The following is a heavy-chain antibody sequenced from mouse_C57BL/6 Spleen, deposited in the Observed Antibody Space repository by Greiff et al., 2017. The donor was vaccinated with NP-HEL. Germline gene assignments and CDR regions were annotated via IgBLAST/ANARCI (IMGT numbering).Heavy chain of an antibody. J-gene: IGHJ4*01. CDR1: GFTFSSYG. CDR3: ARQGDYDGYYYAMDY. V-gene: IGHV5-6*01. CDR2: ISSGGSYT. Sequence: EVQLKESGGDLVKPGGSLKLSCAASGFTFSSYGMSWVRQTPDKRLEWVATISSGGSYTYYPDSVKGRFTISRDNAKNTLYLQMSSLKSEDTAMYYCARQGDYDGYYYAMDYWGQGTSVTVSS. D-gene: IGHD2-4*01.